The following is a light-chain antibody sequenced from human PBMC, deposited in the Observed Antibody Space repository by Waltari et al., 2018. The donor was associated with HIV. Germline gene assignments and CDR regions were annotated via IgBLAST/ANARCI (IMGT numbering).Light chain of an antibody. J-gene: IGKJ1*01. CDR2: GAS. Sequence: AIRMTQSPSSFSASTGDRVSITCRASQGVSRYLAWYQQKPGKAPKLLIYGASTLQSAVPSSFSGSGSGTNFTLTISCLQSADFATYFCQQYYTYPWTFGQGTKVEIK. CDR1: QGVSRY. V-gene: IGKV1-8*01. CDR3: QQYYTYPWT.